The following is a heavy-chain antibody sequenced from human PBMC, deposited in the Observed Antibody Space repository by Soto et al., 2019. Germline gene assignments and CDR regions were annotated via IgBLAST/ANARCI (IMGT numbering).Heavy chain of an antibody. J-gene: IGHJ4*02. Sequence: EVQLVESGGGLVQPGRSLRLSCAASGFTFDNYAMHWVRQAPGKGLEWVSGISWNSGSIGYADSVKGRFTISRDNAKNSLYLQMNSLRADDTALYYCAKEGAYISGWTYRSKFRYFDCWGQGTLVTVSS. CDR1: GFTFDNYA. V-gene: IGHV3-9*01. D-gene: IGHD6-19*01. CDR3: AKEGAYISGWTYRSKFRYFDC. CDR2: ISWNSGSI.